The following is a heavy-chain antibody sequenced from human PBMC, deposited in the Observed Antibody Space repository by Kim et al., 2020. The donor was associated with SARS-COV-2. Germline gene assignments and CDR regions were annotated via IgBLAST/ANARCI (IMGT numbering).Heavy chain of an antibody. Sequence: GESLKISCKGSGYSFTSYWIGWVRQMPGKGLEWMGIIYPGDSDTRYSPSFQGQVTISADKSISTAYLQWSSLKASDTAMYYCARHAGATPYYYCYGMDVWGQGPTVAVSS. V-gene: IGHV5-51*01. CDR2: IYPGDSDT. J-gene: IGHJ6*02. CDR1: GYSFTSYW. D-gene: IGHD1-26*01. CDR3: ARHAGATPYYYCYGMDV.